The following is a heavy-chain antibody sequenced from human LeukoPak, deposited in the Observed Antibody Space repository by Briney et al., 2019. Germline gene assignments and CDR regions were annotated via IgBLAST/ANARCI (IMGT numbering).Heavy chain of an antibody. CDR1: GFTFSSYG. CDR3: ASRVPDYYDSSGSSGY. CDR2: ISYDGSNK. V-gene: IGHV3-30*03. J-gene: IGHJ4*02. D-gene: IGHD3-22*01. Sequence: GGSLRLSCAASGFTFSSYGMHWVRQAPGKGLEWEAVISYDGSNKYYADSVKGRFTISRDNSKNTLYLQMNSLRAEDTAVYYCASRVPDYYDSSGSSGYWGQGTLVTVSS.